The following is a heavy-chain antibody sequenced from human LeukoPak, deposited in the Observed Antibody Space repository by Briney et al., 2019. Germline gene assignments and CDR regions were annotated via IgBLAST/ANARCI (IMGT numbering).Heavy chain of an antibody. CDR3: AREEGELPRDYMDV. CDR2: ISSSSSYI. J-gene: IGHJ6*03. Sequence: PGGSLRLSCAASGFTFSSYSMNWVRQAPGKGLEWVSSISSSSSYIYYADSVKGRFPISRDNAKNSLYLQMNSLRAEDTAVYYCAREEGELPRDYMDVWGKGTTVTVSS. D-gene: IGHD1-7*01. CDR1: GFTFSSYS. V-gene: IGHV3-21*01.